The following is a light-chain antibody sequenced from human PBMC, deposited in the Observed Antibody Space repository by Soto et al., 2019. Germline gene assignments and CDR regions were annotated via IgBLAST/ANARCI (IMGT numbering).Light chain of an antibody. V-gene: IGKV3-11*01. J-gene: IGKJ1*01. Sequence: EIVMTQSPATLSLSTRERANIXCRASQSLGSYLGWYQQKPGQAPRLLIFDASNRATGIPARFSGSGSGTDFTLTISSLEPEDFAVYYCQQRFIWWTFGQGTKVAIK. CDR2: DAS. CDR1: QSLGSY. CDR3: QQRFIWWT.